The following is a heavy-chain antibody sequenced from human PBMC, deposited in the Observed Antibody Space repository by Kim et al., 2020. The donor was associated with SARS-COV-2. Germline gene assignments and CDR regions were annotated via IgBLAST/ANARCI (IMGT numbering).Heavy chain of an antibody. CDR2: LSNSGGDT. CDR3: ARKGIPARGQWYCDV. Sequence: GGSLRLSCAASGFTFSSYAMTWVRQAPGKGLEWVSVLSNSGGDTFYADSVKGRFTISRDNSKNTLYLQMNSLRAEDTAVYYCARKGIPARGQWYCDVWGRGTLVTVSS. CDR1: GFTFSSYA. J-gene: IGHJ2*01. D-gene: IGHD6-13*01. V-gene: IGHV3-23*01.